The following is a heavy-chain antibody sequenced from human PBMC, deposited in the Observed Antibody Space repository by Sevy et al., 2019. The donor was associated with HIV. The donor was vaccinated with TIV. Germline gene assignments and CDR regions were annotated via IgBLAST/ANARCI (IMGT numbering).Heavy chain of an antibody. V-gene: IGHV3-30-3*01. CDR1: GFTFGSYT. CDR2: ISQTYDGSKK. CDR3: ARDNSGYFFFDY. D-gene: IGHD3-22*01. Sequence: GGSLRRSCAASGFTFGSYTLHWVRQAPGKGLEWVALISQTYDGSKKYYIDSVQGRFTISRDNSKNTLYLQMDSLRPEDTAVYYCARDNSGYFFFDYWGQGTLVTVSS. J-gene: IGHJ4*02.